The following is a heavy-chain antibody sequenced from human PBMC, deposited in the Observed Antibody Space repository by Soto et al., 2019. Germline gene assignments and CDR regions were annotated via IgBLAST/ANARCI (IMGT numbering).Heavy chain of an antibody. V-gene: IGHV3-53*01. CDR2: IYSGGLT. Sequence: GGSLRLSCAASGFSVSSSYMTWVRQAQGKGLEWVSVIYSGGLTFYADSVKGRFAISRDNSKNTLYLQMDSLRPDDTAVYFCARGLGFCSGGSCYDDWGQGTLVTVSS. CDR3: ARGLGFCSGGSCYDD. J-gene: IGHJ4*02. CDR1: GFSVSSSY. D-gene: IGHD2-15*01.